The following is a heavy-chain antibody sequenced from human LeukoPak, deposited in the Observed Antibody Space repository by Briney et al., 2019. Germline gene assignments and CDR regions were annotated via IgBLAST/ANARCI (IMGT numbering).Heavy chain of an antibody. D-gene: IGHD6-13*01. V-gene: IGHV3-33*01. CDR2: IWYDGSKK. Sequence: GGSLRLSCAASGFNFRTYGMHWVRQAPGQGLEWVSVIWYDGSKKYYADSVKGRFTISRDNSKNTMYLQMDSLRADDTAVCYCARGSHESAAALDYWGQGTLVSVPS. J-gene: IGHJ4*02. CDR1: GFNFRTYG. CDR3: ARGSHESAAALDY.